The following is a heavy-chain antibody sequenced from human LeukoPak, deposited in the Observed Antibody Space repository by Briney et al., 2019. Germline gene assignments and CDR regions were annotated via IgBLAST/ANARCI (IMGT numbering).Heavy chain of an antibody. CDR3: ARGYMVRGAPVFDY. J-gene: IGHJ4*02. D-gene: IGHD3-10*01. CDR1: GFTLSSYD. V-gene: IGHV3-13*01. Sequence: GGSLRLSCAASGFTLSSYDMHWARHATGKGLEWVSAIGTADDTYYPGSVKGRFTISRENAKNSLYLQMNSLRAGDTAVYDCARGYMVRGAPVFDYWGQGTLVTVSS. CDR2: IGTADDT.